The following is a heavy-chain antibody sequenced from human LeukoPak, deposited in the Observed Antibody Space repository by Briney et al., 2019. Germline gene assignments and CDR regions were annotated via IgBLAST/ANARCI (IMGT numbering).Heavy chain of an antibody. CDR2: INHSGST. CDR1: GGSFSGYY. CDR3: ARFYDILTGYSDY. J-gene: IGHJ4*02. Sequence: SETLSLTCAVYGGSFSGYYWSSIRQPPGKGLEWIGEINHSGSTNYNPSLKSRVTISVDTSKNQFSLKLNSVTAADTAVYYCARFYDILTGYSDYWGQGTLVTVSS. D-gene: IGHD3-9*01. V-gene: IGHV4-34*01.